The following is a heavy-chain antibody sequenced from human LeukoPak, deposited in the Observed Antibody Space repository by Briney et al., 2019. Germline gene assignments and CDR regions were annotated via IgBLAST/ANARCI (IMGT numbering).Heavy chain of an antibody. CDR3: ARADSSGYVSSDC. Sequence: SETLSLTCTISGGSISTYYWSWIRQPPGKGLEWIGYIYYSGSTKYNPSLKSRVTISVDTSKNQFSLKLSSVTAADTAVYYCARADSSGYVSSDCWGQGTLVTVSS. CDR2: IYYSGST. V-gene: IGHV4-59*01. J-gene: IGHJ4*02. D-gene: IGHD3-22*01. CDR1: GGSISTYY.